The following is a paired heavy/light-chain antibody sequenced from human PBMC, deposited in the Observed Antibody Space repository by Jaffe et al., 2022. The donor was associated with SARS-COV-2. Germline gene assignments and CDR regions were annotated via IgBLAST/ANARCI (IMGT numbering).Light chain of an antibody. J-gene: IGKJ3*01. CDR1: QSILYSSNNKNY. CDR3: QQYYTTPFT. V-gene: IGKV4-1*01. Sequence: DIVMTQSPDSLTVSLGERATINCKSSQSILYSSNNKNYLAWYQQKPGQPPKLLIYWASTRESGVPDRFSGSGSETDFTLTISSLQAEDVAVYYCQQYYTTPFTFGPGTKVDIK. CDR2: WAS.
Heavy chain of an antibody. Sequence: QVQLQESGPGLVKPSETLSLTCTVSGGSISGSYWSWIRQPPGKGLEWIGYVYYSGNTNYNPSLKSRVTISLGPSQNQFSLHLSSVTAADTAVYYCARDTSSIAGYWYFDLWGRGTLVTVSS. D-gene: IGHD6-6*01. CDR3: ARDTSSIAGYWYFDL. V-gene: IGHV4-59*01. J-gene: IGHJ2*01. CDR2: VYYSGNT. CDR1: GGSISGSY.